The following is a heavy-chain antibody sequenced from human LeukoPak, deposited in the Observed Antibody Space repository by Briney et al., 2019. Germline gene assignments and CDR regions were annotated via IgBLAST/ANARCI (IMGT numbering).Heavy chain of an antibody. D-gene: IGHD6-6*01. CDR1: GYTFPSYG. CDR2: INPSGGST. Sequence: GSVKVSCQASGYTFPSYGISWVRQAPGQGLEWMGIINPSGGSTIYAQKFQGRVTMTRDTSTSTVYMELSSLRSEDTAVYYCARDLQLDYWGQGTLVTVSS. CDR3: ARDLQLDY. J-gene: IGHJ4*02. V-gene: IGHV1-46*01.